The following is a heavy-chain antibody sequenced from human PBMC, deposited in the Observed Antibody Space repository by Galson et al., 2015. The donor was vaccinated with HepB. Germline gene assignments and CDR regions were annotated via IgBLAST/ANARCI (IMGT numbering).Heavy chain of an antibody. CDR3: ARRSGSLVGATGLDP. V-gene: IGHV5-51*01. CDR1: GYSFTSYW. D-gene: IGHD1-26*01. CDR2: IYPGDSDT. Sequence: QSGAEVKKPGESLKISCKGSGYSFTSYWIAWVRQMPGKGLEWMGIIYPGDSDTRYSPSFQGQVTISADKSISTAYLQWSSLKASDTAMYYCARRSGSLVGATGLDPWGQGTLVTVSS. J-gene: IGHJ5*02.